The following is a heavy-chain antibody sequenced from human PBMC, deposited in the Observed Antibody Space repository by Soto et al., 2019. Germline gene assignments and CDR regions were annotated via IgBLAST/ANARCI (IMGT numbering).Heavy chain of an antibody. D-gene: IGHD3-10*01. CDR3: ARDLEFRDGNISHLDY. CDR2: IIPIIGTP. J-gene: IGHJ4*02. V-gene: IGHV1-69*13. Sequence: SVKVSCKASGGTFRNHVFNWVRQAPGQGLEWMGGIIPIIGTPNYAQKFQGRVTVTADASTSTVYLEVSSLRSQDTAVYYCARDLEFRDGNISHLDYWGKGTLVTVSS. CDR1: GGTFRNHV.